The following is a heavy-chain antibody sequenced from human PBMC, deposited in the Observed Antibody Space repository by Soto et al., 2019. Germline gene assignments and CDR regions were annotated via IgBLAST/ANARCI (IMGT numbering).Heavy chain of an antibody. CDR2: IGSRTSDI. D-gene: IGHD3-22*01. Sequence: GSLILPCAASGFPLSRHTLNWVRQAPGKGLEWVSFIGSRTSDIYYADSVKGRFTISRDNAKHSLYLALTRLRAEDTAVYFCVRDYYDTSGYPNTFDMWGQGTMVTVSS. V-gene: IGHV3-21*01. CDR1: GFPLSRHT. CDR3: VRDYYDTSGYPNTFDM. J-gene: IGHJ3*02.